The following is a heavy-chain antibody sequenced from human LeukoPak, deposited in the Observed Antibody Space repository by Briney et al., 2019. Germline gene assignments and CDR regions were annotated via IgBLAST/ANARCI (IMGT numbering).Heavy chain of an antibody. CDR3: ARDLYGDYEHYYYYYYMDV. CDR1: GYTFTGYY. CDR2: INPNSGGT. Sequence: ASVKVSCKASGYTFTGYYMHWVRQAPGQGLEWMGWINPNSGGTNYAQKFQGRVTMTRDTSISTAYMELSRLRSDDTAVYCCARDLYGDYEHYYYYYYMDVWGKGTTVTVSS. J-gene: IGHJ6*03. V-gene: IGHV1-2*02. D-gene: IGHD4-17*01.